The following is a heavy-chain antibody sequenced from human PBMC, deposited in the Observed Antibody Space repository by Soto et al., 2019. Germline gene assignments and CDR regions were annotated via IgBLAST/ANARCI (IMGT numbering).Heavy chain of an antibody. CDR3: AREVISCTNGVCYRGGWFDP. CDR2: IKQDGSEK. CDR1: GFTFSSYW. D-gene: IGHD2-8*01. Sequence: GGSLRLSCAASGFTFSSYWMSWVRQAPGKGLEWVANIKQDGSEKYYVDSVKGRFTISRDNAKNSLYLQMNSLRAEDTAVYYCAREVISCTNGVCYRGGWFDPWGQGTLVTVSS. J-gene: IGHJ5*02. V-gene: IGHV3-7*03.